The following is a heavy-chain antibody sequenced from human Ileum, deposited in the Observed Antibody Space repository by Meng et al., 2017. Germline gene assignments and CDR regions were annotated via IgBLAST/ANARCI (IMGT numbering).Heavy chain of an antibody. CDR1: GFTFSNYA. D-gene: IGHD6-6*01. CDR3: GRGRASFYFDF. CDR2: IHAGSGDT. J-gene: IGHJ4*01. Sequence: QVQFVQSGADVKKPGASVRLSCKASGFTFSNYAIYWVRQAPGQSLEWLGWIHAGSGDTKFSQTFQGRLTFDRDTSADTVYMELSSLTSGDRAVYYCGRGRASFYFDFLGQGTLVTVSS. V-gene: IGHV1-3*01.